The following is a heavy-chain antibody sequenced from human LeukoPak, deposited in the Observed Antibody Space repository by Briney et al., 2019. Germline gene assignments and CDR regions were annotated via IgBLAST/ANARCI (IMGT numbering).Heavy chain of an antibody. CDR3: ARGAAKLFDY. V-gene: IGHV4-30-4*01. CDR2: IYYSGST. J-gene: IGHJ4*02. D-gene: IGHD2-15*01. CDR1: GGSISSGDYY. Sequence: SETLSLTCTVSGGSISSGDYYWSWIRQPPGKGLEWIGYIYYSGSTYYSPSLKSRVTISVDTSKNQFSLKLSSVTAADTAVYYCARGAAKLFDYWGQGTLVTVSS.